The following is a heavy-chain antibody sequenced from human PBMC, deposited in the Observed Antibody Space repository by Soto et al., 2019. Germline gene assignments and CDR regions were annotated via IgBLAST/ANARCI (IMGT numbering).Heavy chain of an antibody. J-gene: IGHJ2*01. CDR3: VKGATGGPRGYFDL. CDR2: TSYDGSNK. V-gene: IGHV3-30*18. CDR1: GFTFNTYG. Sequence: QVQLVESGGGVVQPGRSLRLSCAASGFTFNTYGMHWVRQAPGKGLEWVAVTSYDGSNKYYADSVKGRFTISRDNAKNTLYWEMNSLRPEDTAVYYCVKGATGGPRGYFDLWGRGTLVTVSS. D-gene: IGHD3-16*01.